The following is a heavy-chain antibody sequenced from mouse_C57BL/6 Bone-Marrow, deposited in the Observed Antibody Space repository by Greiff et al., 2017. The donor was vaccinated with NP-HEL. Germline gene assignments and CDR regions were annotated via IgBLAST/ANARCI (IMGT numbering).Heavy chain of an antibody. J-gene: IGHJ3*01. V-gene: IGHV1-52*01. CDR1: GYTFTSYW. CDR2: IDPSDSET. Sequence: QVQLQQPGAELVRPGSSVKLSCKASGYTFTSYWMHWVKQRPIQGLEWIGNIDPSDSETHYNQKFKDKATLTVDKSSSTAYMQLSSLTSEDSAVYYCARRLNYYGPAWFAYWGQGTLVTVSA. CDR3: ARRLNYYGPAWFAY. D-gene: IGHD2-1*01.